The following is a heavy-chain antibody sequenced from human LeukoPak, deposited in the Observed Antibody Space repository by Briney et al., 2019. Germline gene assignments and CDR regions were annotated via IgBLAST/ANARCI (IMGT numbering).Heavy chain of an antibody. V-gene: IGHV1-69*05. CDR1: GGTFSSYA. D-gene: IGHD5-18*01. Sequence: SVKVSCKASGGTFSSYAISWLRQAPRQGLEWMGRIIAIFGTANYAQKFQGRVTITTDESTSTAYMELSSLRSEDTAVYYCARGDTAMIIGFDYWGQGTLVTVSS. CDR2: IIAIFGTA. J-gene: IGHJ4*02. CDR3: ARGDTAMIIGFDY.